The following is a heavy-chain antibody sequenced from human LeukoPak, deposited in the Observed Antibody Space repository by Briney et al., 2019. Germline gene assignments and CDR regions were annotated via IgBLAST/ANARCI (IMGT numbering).Heavy chain of an antibody. CDR2: INPSGGST. Sequence: GASVKVSCKASGYTFTSYYMHWVRQAPGQGLEWMGIINPSGGSTSYAQKFQGRVTMTRDTSTSTVYMELSSLRSEDTAVYYCARVRYYYGSDPYHFDYWGQGTLVTVSS. D-gene: IGHD3-10*01. J-gene: IGHJ4*02. CDR1: GYTFTSYY. CDR3: ARVRYYYGSDPYHFDY. V-gene: IGHV1-46*01.